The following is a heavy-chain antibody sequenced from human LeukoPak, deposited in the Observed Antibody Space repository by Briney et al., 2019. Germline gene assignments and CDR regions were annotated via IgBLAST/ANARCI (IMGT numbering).Heavy chain of an antibody. V-gene: IGHV4-59*12. J-gene: IGHJ5*02. Sequence: SETLSLTCTVSGGSISSYYWSWIRQPPGKGLEWIGYIYYSGSTNYNPSLKSRVTISVDTSKNQFSLKLSSVTAADTAVYYCARGVVVVVAAPNAGNWFDPWGQGTLVTVSS. D-gene: IGHD2-15*01. CDR1: GGSISSYY. CDR3: ARGVVVVVAAPNAGNWFDP. CDR2: IYYSGST.